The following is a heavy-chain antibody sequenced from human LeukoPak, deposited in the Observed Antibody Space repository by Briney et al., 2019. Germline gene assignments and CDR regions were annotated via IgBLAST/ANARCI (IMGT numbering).Heavy chain of an antibody. V-gene: IGHV3-74*01. CDR2: INNDGSST. D-gene: IGHD2-15*01. J-gene: IGHJ4*02. CDR3: AKDALYCSGGSCLHGY. Sequence: GGSLRLSCGASGFTFSSYWMHWVRQAPGKGLVWVSRINNDGSSTSYADSVQGRFTISRDNSKNTLYLQMNSLRAEDTAVYYCAKDALYCSGGSCLHGYWGQGTLVTVSS. CDR1: GFTFSSYW.